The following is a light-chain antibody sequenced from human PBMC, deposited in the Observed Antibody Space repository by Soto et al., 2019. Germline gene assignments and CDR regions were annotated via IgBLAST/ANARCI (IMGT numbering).Light chain of an antibody. CDR2: KTS. CDR1: QSIDYW. V-gene: IGKV1-5*03. Sequence: DIPMTQSPSTLSAFVGDRVTITCRASQSIDYWLAWYQQKPGKAPKVLIYKTSTLESGVPSRFSGSGSGTEFTLTISSLQPDDFATYYCQQSKTYSTFGGGTRVEIK. CDR3: QQSKTYST. J-gene: IGKJ4*01.